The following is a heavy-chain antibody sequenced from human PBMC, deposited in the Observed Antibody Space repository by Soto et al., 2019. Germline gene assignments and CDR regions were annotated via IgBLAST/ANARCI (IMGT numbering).Heavy chain of an antibody. CDR1: GFTVSSYA. Sequence: GGSLRLSCAASGFTVSSYAMSWVRQAPGKGLEWVSTVTGSGDNTYYVDSVKGRFTISRDNSENTLYLQMISLRAEDVAIYYCAQGTNSSGWHYFDYWGQGTLVTVYS. CDR3: AQGTNSSGWHYFDY. J-gene: IGHJ4*02. D-gene: IGHD6-19*01. V-gene: IGHV3-23*01. CDR2: VTGSGDNT.